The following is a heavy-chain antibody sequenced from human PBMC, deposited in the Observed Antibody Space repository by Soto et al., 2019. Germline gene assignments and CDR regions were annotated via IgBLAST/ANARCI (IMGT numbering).Heavy chain of an antibody. V-gene: IGHV3-23*01. D-gene: IGHD3-22*01. Sequence: EVQLLESGGGLVQPGGSLRLSCAASGFTFSSYAMSWVRQAPGKGLEWVSGISGSGGSTYYADSVKGRFTISRDNSKNTLYLQMNSLRAEDTAVYYCAKGGYYDDSSGYIYWGQGTLVTVSS. CDR3: AKGGYYDDSSGYIY. CDR2: ISGSGGST. J-gene: IGHJ4*02. CDR1: GFTFSSYA.